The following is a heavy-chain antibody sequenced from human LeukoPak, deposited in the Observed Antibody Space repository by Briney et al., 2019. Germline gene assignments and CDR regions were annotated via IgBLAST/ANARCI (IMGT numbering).Heavy chain of an antibody. CDR2: IYYSGNT. D-gene: IGHD4-17*01. J-gene: IGHJ4*02. Sequence: SETLSLTCTVSDGSISSTTYYWGWIRQPPGKDLEWIGSIYYSGNTYYNPSLKSRVTISVDTSKNQFSLMLTSVTAADTAVYYCARNGHYSADYWGQGTLVTVSS. CDR3: ARNGHYSADY. V-gene: IGHV4-39*07. CDR1: DGSISSTTYY.